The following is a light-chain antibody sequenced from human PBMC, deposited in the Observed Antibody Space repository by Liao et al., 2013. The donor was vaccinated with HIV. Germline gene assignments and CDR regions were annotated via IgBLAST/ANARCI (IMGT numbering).Light chain of an antibody. Sequence: SYELTQPPSMSVSPGQTARITCSGDALPNQYAYWYQQKPGQAPVLVIYKDSERPSGIPERFSGSSSGTTVTLTISGVQAEDEADYYCQSADSSGTWVFGGGTRVTVL. CDR2: KDS. CDR3: QSADSSGTWV. J-gene: IGLJ3*02. V-gene: IGLV3-25*03. CDR1: ALPNQY.